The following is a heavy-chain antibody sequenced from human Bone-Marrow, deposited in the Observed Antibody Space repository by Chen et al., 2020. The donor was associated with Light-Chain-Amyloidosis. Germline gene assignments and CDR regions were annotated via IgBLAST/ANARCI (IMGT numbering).Heavy chain of an antibody. CDR3: ARAGDGSYYYMDV. V-gene: IGHV4-39*01. Sequence: QLQLQESGPGLVKPSETLSLTCTVSGGSISRSSYYWGWIRQPPGKGLEWIGSIYYSGSTYYNPSLKSRVTISVDTSKNQFSLKLSSVTAADTAVYYCARAGDGSYYYMDVWGKGTTVTVSS. CDR2: IYYSGST. D-gene: IGHD7-27*01. J-gene: IGHJ6*03. CDR1: GGSISRSSYY.